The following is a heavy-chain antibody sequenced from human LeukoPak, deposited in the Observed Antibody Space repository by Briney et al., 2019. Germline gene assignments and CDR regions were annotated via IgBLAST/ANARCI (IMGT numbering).Heavy chain of an antibody. CDR2: IYSGGIS. Sequence: GGSLRLSCAASGFAVSNNYMGWARQAPGKGLEWVSLIYSGGISYYVDSVKGRFTISRDNSKNTLYPQMNSLRAEDTAVYYCARAPYGDYAGDYYYGMDVWGQGTTVTVSS. D-gene: IGHD4-17*01. V-gene: IGHV3-53*01. CDR3: ARAPYGDYAGDYYYGMDV. J-gene: IGHJ6*02. CDR1: GFAVSNNY.